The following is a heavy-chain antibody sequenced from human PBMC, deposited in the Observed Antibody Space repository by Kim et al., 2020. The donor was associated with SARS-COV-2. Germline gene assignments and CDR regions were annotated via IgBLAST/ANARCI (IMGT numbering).Heavy chain of an antibody. D-gene: IGHD3-10*01. CDR2: ISSSSSYI. Sequence: GGSLRLSCAASGFTFSSYSMNWVRQAPGKGLEWVSSISSSSSYIYYADSVKGRFTISRDNAKNSLYLQMNSLRAEDTAVYYCARASVWFGELGLDFDYWGQGTLVTVSS. CDR3: ARASVWFGELGLDFDY. J-gene: IGHJ4*02. CDR1: GFTFSSYS. V-gene: IGHV3-21*01.